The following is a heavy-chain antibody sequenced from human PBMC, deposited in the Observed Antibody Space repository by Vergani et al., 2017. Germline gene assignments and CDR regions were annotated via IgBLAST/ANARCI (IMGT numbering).Heavy chain of an antibody. J-gene: IGHJ4*02. CDR1: GGSLSSGSYY. D-gene: IGHD3-22*01. CDR2: IYNSGST. V-gene: IGHV4-31*03. CDR3: ARMGGYDEGDAFRIGYFDS. Sequence: QVQLQESGPGLLKPSQTLSLTCTVSGGSLSSGSYYWSWVRQRPGKGLEWIGYIYNSGSTYYNPSLKSRVTISVDASKNQFSLKLNYVTAADTAMYYCARMGGYDEGDAFRIGYFDSWGPGILVTVSS.